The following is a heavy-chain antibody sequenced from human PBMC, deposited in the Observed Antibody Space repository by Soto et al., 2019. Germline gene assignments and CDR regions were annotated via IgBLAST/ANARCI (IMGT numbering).Heavy chain of an antibody. CDR1: GFNFSSYG. CDR3: ARGPPIGYCSSTSCYSSYGMDV. V-gene: IGHV3-33*01. CDR2: IWYDGSNK. J-gene: IGHJ6*02. Sequence: GGSLRLSCAASGFNFSSYGMHWVRQAPGKGLEWVAVIWYDGSNKYYADSVKGRFTISRDNSKNTLYLQMNSLRAEDTAVYYCARGPPIGYCSSTSCYSSYGMDVWGQGTTVTVPS. D-gene: IGHD2-2*02.